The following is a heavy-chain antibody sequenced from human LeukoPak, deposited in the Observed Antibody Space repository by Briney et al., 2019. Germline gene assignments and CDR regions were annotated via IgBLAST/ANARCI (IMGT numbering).Heavy chain of an antibody. CDR1: GFTYDSYT. V-gene: IGHV3-23*01. J-gene: IGHJ6*02. D-gene: IGHD1-14*01. CDR2: IFQRGRDT. Sequence: GGSLRLSCVASGFTYDSYTMSWVRQAPGKGLEWVSGIFQRGRDTFYADSVKGRFTISRDNSKSTLYLQMNSLRAEDTAVYYCAKVRTYFYHGLDVWGQGTTVTVSS. CDR3: AKVRTYFYHGLDV.